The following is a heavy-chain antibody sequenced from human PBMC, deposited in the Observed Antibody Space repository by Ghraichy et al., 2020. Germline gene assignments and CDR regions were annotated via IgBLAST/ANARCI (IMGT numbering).Heavy chain of an antibody. Sequence: GGSLRLSRAASGFTFSSYSMNWVRQAPGKGLEWVSSISSSSSYIYYADSVKGRFTISRDNAKNSLYLQMNSLRAEDTAVYYCARAKDSSGYYYDPFDYWGQGTLVTVSS. V-gene: IGHV3-21*01. CDR3: ARAKDSSGYYYDPFDY. D-gene: IGHD3-22*01. J-gene: IGHJ4*02. CDR1: GFTFSSYS. CDR2: ISSSSSYI.